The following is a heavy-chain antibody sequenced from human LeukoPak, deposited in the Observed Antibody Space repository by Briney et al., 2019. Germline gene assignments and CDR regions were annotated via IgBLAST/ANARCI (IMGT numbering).Heavy chain of an antibody. V-gene: IGHV4-34*01. CDR3: ARAAWNGGGGFDP. CDR2: VNHGGDT. Sequence: SETLSLTCAVYNGSFSGYYWSWIRQSPEKGLEWIGEVNHGGDTNYNPSLRSRVTISLDTSKNHFSLKLRSVTAADTAIYNCARAAWNGGGGFDPWGQGTLVTVSS. CDR1: NGSFSGYY. J-gene: IGHJ5*02. D-gene: IGHD3-16*01.